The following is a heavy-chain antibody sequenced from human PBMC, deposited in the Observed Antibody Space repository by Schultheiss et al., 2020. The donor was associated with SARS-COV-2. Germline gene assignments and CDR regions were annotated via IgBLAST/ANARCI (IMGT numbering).Heavy chain of an antibody. V-gene: IGHV4-31*03. CDR1: GGSISSGGYY. CDR3: ARGPIVVVPANYYYYMDV. J-gene: IGHJ6*03. Sequence: SQTLSLTCTVSGGSISSGGYYWSWIRQHPGKGLEWIGYIYYSGSTYYNPSLKSRVTISVDTSKNQFSLKLRSVTAADTAVYYCARGPIVVVPANYYYYMDVWGKGTTVTVSS. D-gene: IGHD2-2*01. CDR2: IYYSGST.